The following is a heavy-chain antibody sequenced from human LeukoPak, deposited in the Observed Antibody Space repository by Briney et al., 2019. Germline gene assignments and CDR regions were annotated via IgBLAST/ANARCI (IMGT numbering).Heavy chain of an antibody. V-gene: IGHV3-11*01. J-gene: IGHJ4*02. Sequence: GGSLRLSCAASGFTFSDYYMSWIRQAPGKGLEWVSYISSSGSTIYYADSVKGRFTISRDNAKNSLYLQMNSLRAEDTAVYYYARDRDDILTATPDYFDYWGQGTLVTVSS. CDR3: ARDRDDILTATPDYFDY. CDR2: ISSSGSTI. CDR1: GFTFSDYY. D-gene: IGHD3-9*01.